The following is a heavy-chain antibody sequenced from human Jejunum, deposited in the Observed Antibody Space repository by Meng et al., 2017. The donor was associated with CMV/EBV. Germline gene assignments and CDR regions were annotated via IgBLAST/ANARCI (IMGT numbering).Heavy chain of an antibody. CDR2: IRQDGSEK. CDR3: TRANRDSKYYAVDV. Sequence: AFTFNTYWMGWVRQAPGKGLEWVANIRQDGSEKYYVDSVKGRFTISRDNARNSLYLQMNSLRAEDTALYYCTRANRDSKYYAVDVWGQGTKVTVSS. CDR1: AFTFNTYW. V-gene: IGHV3-7*01. J-gene: IGHJ6*02. D-gene: IGHD3-22*01.